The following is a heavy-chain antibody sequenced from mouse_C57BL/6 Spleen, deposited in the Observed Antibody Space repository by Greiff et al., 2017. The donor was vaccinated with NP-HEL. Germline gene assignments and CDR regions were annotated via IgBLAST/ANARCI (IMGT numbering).Heavy chain of an antibody. CDR2: IYPSDSET. V-gene: IGHV1-61*01. D-gene: IGHD2-5*01. Sequence: QVQLQQSGAELVRPGSSVKLSCKASGYTFTSYWMDWVKQRPGQGLEWIGNIYPSDSETHYNQKFKDKATLTVYKSSSTAYMQLSSLTSEDSAVYYCARRASYSNYLDYWGQGTTLTVSS. J-gene: IGHJ2*01. CDR3: ARRASYSNYLDY. CDR1: GYTFTSYW.